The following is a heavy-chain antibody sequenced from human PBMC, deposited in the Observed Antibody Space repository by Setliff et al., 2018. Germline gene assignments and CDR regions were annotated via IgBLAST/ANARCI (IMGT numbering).Heavy chain of an antibody. CDR1: GFTFSSHG. CDR2: ISTSSSTI. Sequence: GGSLRLSCVASGFTFSSHGMTWVRLAPGKGLEWISYISTSSSTIYYEDSVKGRFTISRDNSKNMAYLEMNSLRAEDTAIYYCVRALAYYYMDVWGKGTTVTVSS. J-gene: IGHJ6*03. CDR3: VRALAYYYMDV. V-gene: IGHV3-48*01.